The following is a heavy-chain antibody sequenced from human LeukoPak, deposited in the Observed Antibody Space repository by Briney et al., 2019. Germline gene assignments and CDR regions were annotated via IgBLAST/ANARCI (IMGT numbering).Heavy chain of an antibody. CDR3: AKDRGWFGEFLFNSDY. J-gene: IGHJ4*02. Sequence: ASVKVSCKASGYAFTRHYMHWVRQAPGQGLEWMGLINPSGSSTIYAQKFQGRVTMTRDMSTSTDYMELSSLRSEDTAVYYCAKDRGWFGEFLFNSDYWGQGTPVTVSS. D-gene: IGHD3-10*01. CDR2: INPSGSST. V-gene: IGHV1-46*01. CDR1: GYAFTRHY.